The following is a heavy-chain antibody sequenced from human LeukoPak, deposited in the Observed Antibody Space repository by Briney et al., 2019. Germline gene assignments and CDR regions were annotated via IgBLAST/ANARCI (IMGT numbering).Heavy chain of an antibody. D-gene: IGHD3-22*01. V-gene: IGHV3-30*03. CDR3: ARDLGWRSGYYSDY. Sequence: GGSLRLSCAASGFTFSSYGMHWVRQAPGKGLEWVAVISYDGSKKYYADSVKGRFTISRDNAKNTLYLQMNSLRAEDTAVYYCARDLGWRSGYYSDYWGQGTLVTVSS. CDR2: ISYDGSKK. J-gene: IGHJ4*02. CDR1: GFTFSSYG.